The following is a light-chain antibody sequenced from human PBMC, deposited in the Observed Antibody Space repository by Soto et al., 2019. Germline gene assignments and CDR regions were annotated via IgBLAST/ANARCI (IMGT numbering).Light chain of an antibody. V-gene: IGLV4-69*01. Sequence: QSVLTQSPSASASLGASVKLTCTLSSGHSSYAIAWHQQQPEKGPRYLMKLNSDGSHSKGDGIPDRFSGSSSGAERYRTISSLQSEDEADYYCQTWGTGMRVVGGGTKLTVL. J-gene: IGLJ3*02. CDR1: SGHSSYA. CDR3: QTWGTGMRV. CDR2: LNSDGSH.